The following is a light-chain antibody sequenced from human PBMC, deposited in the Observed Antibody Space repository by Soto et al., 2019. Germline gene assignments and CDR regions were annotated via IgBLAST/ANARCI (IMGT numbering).Light chain of an antibody. Sequence: EIVLTQSPGTLSLSPGERATLSCRASHSVSSSYLAWYQQKPGQAPRVLIYGASSRATGIPDRFSGSGSGTDFTLTISRLEPEDFAVYYCQQYGSSPMYTFGQGTKLEIK. CDR3: QQYGSSPMYT. V-gene: IGKV3-20*01. J-gene: IGKJ2*01. CDR1: HSVSSSY. CDR2: GAS.